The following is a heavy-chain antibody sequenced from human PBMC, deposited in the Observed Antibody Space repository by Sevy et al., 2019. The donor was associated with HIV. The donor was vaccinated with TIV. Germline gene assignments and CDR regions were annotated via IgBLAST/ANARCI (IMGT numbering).Heavy chain of an antibody. J-gene: IGHJ6*02. CDR2: INEDGTEK. CDR1: GFTFSTYW. CDR3: ARDNATVSRRGLRYYYYGTDV. Sequence: GGSLRLSCAASGFTFSTYWMSWFRQAPGKGLEWVANINEDGTEKCYVDSVKGRFTMSRDKAKNSLYLQMNSLRAEDGAVYYCARDNATVSRRGLRYYYYGTDVWGQGTTVTVSS. D-gene: IGHD2-2*01. V-gene: IGHV3-7*01.